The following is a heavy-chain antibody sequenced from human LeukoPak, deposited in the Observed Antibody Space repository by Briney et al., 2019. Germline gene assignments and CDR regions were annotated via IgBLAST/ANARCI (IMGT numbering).Heavy chain of an antibody. Sequence: SETLSLTCTVSGGSISSGSYYWSWIRQPAGKELEWIGRIYASGSTNYNPSLKSRVTISVDTSKNQFSLKLSSVTAADTAVYYCARDSEDDFWSGYHYMDVWGKGTTVTVSS. CDR2: IYASGST. V-gene: IGHV4-61*02. CDR3: ARDSEDDFWSGYHYMDV. D-gene: IGHD3-3*01. CDR1: GGSISSGSYY. J-gene: IGHJ6*03.